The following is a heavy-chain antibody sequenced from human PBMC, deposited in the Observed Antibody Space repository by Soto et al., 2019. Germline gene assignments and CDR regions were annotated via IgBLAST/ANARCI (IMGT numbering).Heavy chain of an antibody. CDR2: IDPSDSYT. J-gene: IGHJ6*02. CDR3: ASTVSSGSYGYYYYYGMDV. Sequence: ESLKTSCTPSGYSLTSYWISWVRLMPLKVLEWMGRIDPSDSYTNYSPSFQGHVTISADKSISTAYLQWSSLKASDTAMYYCASTVSSGSYGYYYYYGMDVWGQGTTVTVSS. V-gene: IGHV5-10-1*01. D-gene: IGHD3-3*01. CDR1: GYSLTSYW.